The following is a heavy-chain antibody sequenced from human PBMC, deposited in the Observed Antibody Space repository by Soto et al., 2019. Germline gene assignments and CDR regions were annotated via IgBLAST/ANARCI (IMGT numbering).Heavy chain of an antibody. V-gene: IGHV1-2*04. CDR3: AREPGYCSSTSCRKANWFDP. D-gene: IGHD2-2*01. CDR2: INPNSGGT. J-gene: IGHJ5*02. Sequence: QVQLVQSGAEVKKPGASVKVSCKASGYTFTGYYMHWVRQAPGQGLEWMGWINPNSGGTNYAQKFQGWVTMTRDTSISTAYMELSRLRSDDTAVYYCAREPGYCSSTSCRKANWFDPWGQGTLVTVSS. CDR1: GYTFTGYY.